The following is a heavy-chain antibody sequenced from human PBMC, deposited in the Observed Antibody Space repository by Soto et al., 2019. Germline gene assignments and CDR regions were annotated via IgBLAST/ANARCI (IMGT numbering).Heavy chain of an antibody. CDR3: ARVVPAAMGSVVYYYYGMDV. J-gene: IGHJ6*02. V-gene: IGHV5-10-1*01. D-gene: IGHD2-2*01. Sequence: PGESLKISCKGSGYSFTSYWISWVRQMPGKGLEWMGRIDPSDSYTNYSPSFQGHVTISADKSISTAYLQWSSLKASDTAVYYCARVVPAAMGSVVYYYYGMDVWGQGTTVTVSS. CDR2: IDPSDSYT. CDR1: GYSFTSYW.